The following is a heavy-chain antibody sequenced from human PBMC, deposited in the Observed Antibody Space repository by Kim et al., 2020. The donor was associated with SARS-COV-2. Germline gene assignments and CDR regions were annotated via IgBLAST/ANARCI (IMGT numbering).Heavy chain of an antibody. CDR1: GGSISSGDYY. Sequence: SETLSLTCTVSGGSISSGDYYWSWIRQPPGKGLEWIGYIYYSGSTYFNPSLKSRLTISVDTSKNHFSLNLSSVTAADTAVYHCARAVAGGYYYYGMDVWGQGTTVTVSS. J-gene: IGHJ6*02. D-gene: IGHD3-16*01. CDR3: ARAVAGGYYYYGMDV. V-gene: IGHV4-30-4*01. CDR2: IYYSGST.